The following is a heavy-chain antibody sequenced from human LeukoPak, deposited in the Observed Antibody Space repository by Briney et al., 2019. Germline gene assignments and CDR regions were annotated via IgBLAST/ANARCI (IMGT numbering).Heavy chain of an antibody. CDR1: GYSISSTYC. D-gene: IGHD5-18*01. V-gene: IGHV4-38-2*02. CDR2: VCHSGST. Sequence: SETLSLTCTVSGYSISSTYCWGWIRQPPGKGLEWIGRVCHSGSTYYNPSLKSRVSISVDTSKNQFSLKLSSVTAADTAVYYCARGGYSYGFDYWGQGTLVTVSS. J-gene: IGHJ4*02. CDR3: ARGGYSYGFDY.